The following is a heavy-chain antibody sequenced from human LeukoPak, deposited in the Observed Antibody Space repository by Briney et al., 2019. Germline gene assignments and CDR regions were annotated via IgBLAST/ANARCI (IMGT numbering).Heavy chain of an antibody. D-gene: IGHD6-19*01. CDR1: GGSISSSSYY. CDR2: IYYSGST. J-gene: IGHJ4*02. CDR3: ARDRGAVAGYFDY. Sequence: PSETLSLTCTVSGGSISSSSYYWGWIRQPPGKGLEWIGSIYYSGSTYYNPSLKSRVTISVDTSKNQFSLILSSVTAADTALYFCARDRGAVAGYFDYLGQGTQVTVSS. V-gene: IGHV4-39*07.